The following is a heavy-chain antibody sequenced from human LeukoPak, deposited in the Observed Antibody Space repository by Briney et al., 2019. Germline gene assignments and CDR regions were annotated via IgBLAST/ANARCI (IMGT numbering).Heavy chain of an antibody. Sequence: PGGSLRLSCAASGFTFSSYWMHWVRQAPGKGLVWVSRINSDGSSTSYADSVRGRFPISRDNAKNTLYLQMNSLRAEDTAVYYCARGDTAMAYFDYWGQGTLVTVSS. J-gene: IGHJ4*02. CDR3: ARGDTAMAYFDY. CDR2: INSDGSST. D-gene: IGHD5-18*01. V-gene: IGHV3-74*01. CDR1: GFTFSSYW.